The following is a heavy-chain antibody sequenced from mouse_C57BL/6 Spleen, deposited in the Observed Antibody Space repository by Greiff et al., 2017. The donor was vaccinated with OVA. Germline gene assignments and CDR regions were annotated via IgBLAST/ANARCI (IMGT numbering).Heavy chain of an antibody. CDR1: GYTFTDYN. D-gene: IGHD1-1*01. Sequence: EVKLQQSGPELVKPGASVKIPCKASGYTFTDYNMDWVKQSHGKSLEWIGDINPNNGGTIYNQKFKGKATLTVDKSSSTAYMELRSLTSEDTAVYYCARYSSTVWYFEVWGTGTTVTVSS. CDR3: ARYSSTVWYFEV. J-gene: IGHJ1*03. V-gene: IGHV1-18*01. CDR2: INPNNGGT.